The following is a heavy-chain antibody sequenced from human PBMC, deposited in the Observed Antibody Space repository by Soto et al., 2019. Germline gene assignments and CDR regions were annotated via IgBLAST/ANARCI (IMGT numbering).Heavy chain of an antibody. Sequence: GEALKILCKGSGYGFPSYLIGCVRPMPVKGLEWMGIIYPGDSNTRHSPSFQGQVTISADKSVSTAYLQWSSLKASDTAMYYCARFMVVPAYRAYYFDYWGQGNRVTVSA. CDR2: IYPGDSNT. J-gene: IGHJ4*02. D-gene: IGHD2-21*02. CDR3: ARFMVVPAYRAYYFDY. CDR1: GYGFPSYL. V-gene: IGHV5-51*01.